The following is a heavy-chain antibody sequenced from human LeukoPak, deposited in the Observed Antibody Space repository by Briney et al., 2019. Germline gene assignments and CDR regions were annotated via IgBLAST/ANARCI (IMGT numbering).Heavy chain of an antibody. Sequence: GGSLRLSCAASGFTFSNYNMNWVRQAPGKGLEWVSFISSSSSTIYYADSVKGRFTISRDNAKNSLYLQMNSLRAEDTAVYYCARAFRIQLWFFDYWGQGTLVTVSS. CDR3: ARAFRIQLWFFDY. CDR1: GFTFSNYN. D-gene: IGHD5-18*01. J-gene: IGHJ4*02. V-gene: IGHV3-48*01. CDR2: ISSSSSTI.